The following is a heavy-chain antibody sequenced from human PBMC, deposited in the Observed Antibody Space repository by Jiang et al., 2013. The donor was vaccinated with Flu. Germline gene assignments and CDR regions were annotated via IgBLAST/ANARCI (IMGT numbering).Heavy chain of an antibody. V-gene: IGHV1-2*04. CDR2: INPNSGGT. Sequence: FTGYYMHWVRQAPGQGLEWMGWINPNSGGTNYAQKFQGWVTMTRDTSISTAYMELSRLRSDDTAVYYCARVGCGGDCSDAFDIWGQGTMVTVSS. CDR3: ARVGCGGDCSDAFDI. CDR1: FTGYY. D-gene: IGHD2-21*02. J-gene: IGHJ3*02.